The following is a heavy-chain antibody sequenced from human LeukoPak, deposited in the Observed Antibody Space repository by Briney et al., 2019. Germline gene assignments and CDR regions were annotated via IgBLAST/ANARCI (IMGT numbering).Heavy chain of an antibody. Sequence: GGSLRLSCAASGFTFSSYAMHWVRQAPGKGLEWVAVISYDGSNKYYADSVKGRFTISRDNSKNTLYLQMNSLRAEDTAVYYCARDHSGGDGYKGQTGYFDYWGQGTLVTVSS. D-gene: IGHD5-24*01. CDR2: ISYDGSNK. CDR3: ARDHSGGDGYKGQTGYFDY. CDR1: GFTFSSYA. V-gene: IGHV3-30-3*01. J-gene: IGHJ4*02.